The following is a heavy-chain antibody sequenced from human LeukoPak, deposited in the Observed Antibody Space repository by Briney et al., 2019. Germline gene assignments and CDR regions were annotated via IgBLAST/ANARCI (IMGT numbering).Heavy chain of an antibody. CDR2: ISAYNGNT. CDR3: ARDSRANYCSSTSCSGHFDY. D-gene: IGHD2-2*01. V-gene: IGHV1-18*01. CDR1: GYTFTIYC. Sequence: ASVKVSCKASGYTFTIYCISWVRQAPGQGLEWMGWISAYNGNTNYAQKLQGRVTMTTDTSTSTAYMELRSLRSDDTAVYYCARDSRANYCSSTSCSGHFDYWGQGTLVTVSS. J-gene: IGHJ4*02.